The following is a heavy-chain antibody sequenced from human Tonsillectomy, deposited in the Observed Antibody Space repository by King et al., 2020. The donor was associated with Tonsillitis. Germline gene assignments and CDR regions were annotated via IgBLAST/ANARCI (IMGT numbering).Heavy chain of an antibody. CDR3: ARVPGMIRGVKFDY. D-gene: IGHD3-10*01. CDR2: ICSRGRDV. V-gene: IGHV3-21*01. J-gene: IGHJ4*02. Sequence: QLVQAGGGLVKPGGSLRLSCAASGVSFNTYDMNWVREAPGKGLEWVSSICSRGRDVYYSDSVKGRFTISRDNAQNSLCLQMNSLRVEDTAVYYCARVPGMIRGVKFDYWGQGTLVTVSS. CDR1: GVSFNTYD.